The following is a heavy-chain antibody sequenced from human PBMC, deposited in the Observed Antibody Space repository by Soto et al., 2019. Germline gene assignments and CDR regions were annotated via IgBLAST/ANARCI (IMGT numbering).Heavy chain of an antibody. D-gene: IGHD3-3*01. CDR1: GYTFTGYY. Sequence: EASVKVSCKASGYTFTGYYMHWVRQAPGQGLEWMGWINPNSGGTNYAQKFQGWVTMTRDTSISTAYMELSRLRSDDTAVYYCARARSEGYDFWSGYPSPYYGMDVWGQGTTVTVSS. CDR3: ARARSEGYDFWSGYPSPYYGMDV. J-gene: IGHJ6*02. CDR2: INPNSGGT. V-gene: IGHV1-2*04.